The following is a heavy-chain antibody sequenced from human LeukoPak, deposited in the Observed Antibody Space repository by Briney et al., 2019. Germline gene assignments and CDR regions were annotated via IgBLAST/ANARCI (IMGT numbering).Heavy chain of an antibody. D-gene: IGHD1-26*01. V-gene: IGHV3-7*01. CDR3: ARSSSGSGGYYMDV. J-gene: IGHJ6*03. CDR2: IKQDGSEK. CDR1: GFTFSSYS. Sequence: GGSLRLSCAASGFTFSSYSMSWVRQAPEKGLEWVANIKQDGSEKYYVDSVKGRFTISRDNAKNSLYLQMNSLRAEDTAVYYCARSSSGSGGYYMDVWGKGTTVTVSS.